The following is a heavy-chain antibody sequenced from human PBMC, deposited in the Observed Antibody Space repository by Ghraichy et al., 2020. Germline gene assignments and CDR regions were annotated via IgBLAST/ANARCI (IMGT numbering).Heavy chain of an antibody. J-gene: IGHJ3*01. CDR2: INHSGST. V-gene: IGHV4-34*01. CDR3: ARYSSNSYDDAFDS. CDR1: GGSFSDYF. D-gene: IGHD6-13*01. Sequence: SQTLSLTWDVFGGSFSDYFWSWIRQPPGKGLEWIGEINHSGSTKYNPSLKSRVTISVDTSKNQFSLKLNSVIAADTAVYYCARYSSNSYDDAFDSWGRGTLVTVSS.